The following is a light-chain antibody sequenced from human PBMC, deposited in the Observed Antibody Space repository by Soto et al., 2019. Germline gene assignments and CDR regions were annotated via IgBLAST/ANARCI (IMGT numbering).Light chain of an antibody. CDR1: QSVLYSSNNMNY. Sequence: DIEMTQSPDSLAVSLGDRATINCKSSQSVLYSSNNMNYLAWYQQKPGQPPKLLIYWASTRESGVPDRFSGSGSGTDFTLTISSLQAEDVAVYYCHQYYSTPPTFGQGTKVEIK. J-gene: IGKJ1*01. CDR3: HQYYSTPPT. CDR2: WAS. V-gene: IGKV4-1*01.